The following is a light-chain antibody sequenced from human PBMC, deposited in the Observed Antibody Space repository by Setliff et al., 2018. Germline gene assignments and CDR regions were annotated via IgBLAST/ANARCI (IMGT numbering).Light chain of an antibody. Sequence: QSVLTQPAAVSGSPGQSIAISCAGTSSDVGGYNYVSWYQQHPGKAPKLMIYEVTKRPSGVSDRFSGSKSGNTASLTISGLQAEDEADYYCLSYTSKTTRAPFAGGTK. CDR2: EVT. CDR3: LSYTSKTTRAP. V-gene: IGLV2-14*03. J-gene: IGLJ2*01. CDR1: SSDVGGYNY.